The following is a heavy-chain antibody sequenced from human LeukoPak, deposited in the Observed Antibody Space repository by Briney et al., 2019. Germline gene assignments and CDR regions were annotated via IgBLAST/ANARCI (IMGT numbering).Heavy chain of an antibody. Sequence: PSETLSLTCTVSGGSINFYYWSWIRQPAGKGLEWIGRIYSTGSTNYSPSLKSRVTMSVDKSKNQFSLNLSSVTAADTAVYYCARGIADPYSFDSGGQGTLVTVSS. J-gene: IGHJ4*02. D-gene: IGHD6-13*01. V-gene: IGHV4-4*07. CDR3: ARGIADPYSFDS. CDR2: IYSTGST. CDR1: GGSINFYY.